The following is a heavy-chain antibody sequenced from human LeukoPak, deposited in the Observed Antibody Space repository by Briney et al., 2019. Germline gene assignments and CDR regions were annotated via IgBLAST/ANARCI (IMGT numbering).Heavy chain of an antibody. CDR2: ISGSGGST. CDR1: GFTFSSYA. Sequence: GGSLRLSCEASGFTFSSYAMSWVRQAPGKGLEWVSAISGSGGSTYYADSVQGRFTISRDNSNNTLYLQMNSLRAEDTAVYYCAKDRDYYDSSGSSYYFDYWGQGTLVTVSS. CDR3: AKDRDYYDSSGSSYYFDY. V-gene: IGHV3-23*01. J-gene: IGHJ4*02. D-gene: IGHD3-22*01.